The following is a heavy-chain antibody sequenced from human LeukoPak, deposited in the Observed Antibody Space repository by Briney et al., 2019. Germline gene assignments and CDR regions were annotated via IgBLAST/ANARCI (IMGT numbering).Heavy chain of an antibody. CDR2: IYSDDST. D-gene: IGHD6-13*01. CDR3: ASRPRDAAALDY. Sequence: GSLRLSCAASGFTFNNAWMNWVRQAPGKGLEWVSVIYSDDSTYYADSVKGRFTISRDNSKNTLNLQMNSLRAEDTAVYYCASRPRDAAALDYWGQGTLVTVSS. CDR1: GFTFNNAW. V-gene: IGHV3-53*01. J-gene: IGHJ4*02.